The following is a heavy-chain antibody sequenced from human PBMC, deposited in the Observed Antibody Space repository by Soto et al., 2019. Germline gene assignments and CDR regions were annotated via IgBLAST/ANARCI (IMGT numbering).Heavy chain of an antibody. V-gene: IGHV4-59*01. D-gene: IGHD3-9*01. J-gene: IGHJ4*02. Sequence: SETLSLTCTVSGGSISSYYWSWIRQPPGKGLEWIGYIYYSGSTNYNPSLKSRVTISVDTSKNQFSLKLSSVTAADTAVYYCARVMEYYDILTGYGDYYFDYWGQGTLVTVSS. CDR3: ARVMEYYDILTGYGDYYFDY. CDR1: GGSISSYY. CDR2: IYYSGST.